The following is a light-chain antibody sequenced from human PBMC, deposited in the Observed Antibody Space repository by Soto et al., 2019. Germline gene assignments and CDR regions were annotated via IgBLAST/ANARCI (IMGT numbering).Light chain of an antibody. Sequence: QSALTQPASVSGSPGQSITISCTGTSSDVGGYNYVSWYQQHPGKAPKLMIYEVTNRPSGVSNRFSGSKSGNTASPTISGLQAEDEADYYCSSYTTSSTHWVFGGGTKLTVL. CDR3: SSYTTSSTHWV. CDR1: SSDVGGYNY. CDR2: EVT. J-gene: IGLJ3*02. V-gene: IGLV2-14*01.